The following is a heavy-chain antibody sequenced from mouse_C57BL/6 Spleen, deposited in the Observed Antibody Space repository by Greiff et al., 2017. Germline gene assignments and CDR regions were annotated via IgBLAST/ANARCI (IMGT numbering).Heavy chain of an antibody. Sequence: VQLQQSGPELVKPGASVKISCTASGYSFTSYYIHWVKQRPGQGLEWIGWIYPGSGNTKYTEKFKGKATLTADTSSSTAYLQLSSLTSEDSAVYYCARDGYDCYYDAMDYWGQGTLVTVS. CDR1: GYSFTSYY. CDR2: IYPGSGNT. V-gene: IGHV1-66*01. D-gene: IGHD2-3*01. J-gene: IGHJ4*01. CDR3: ARDGYDCYYDAMDY.